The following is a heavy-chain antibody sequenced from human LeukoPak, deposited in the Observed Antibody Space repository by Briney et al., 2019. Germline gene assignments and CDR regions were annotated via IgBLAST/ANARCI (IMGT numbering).Heavy chain of an antibody. D-gene: IGHD1-26*01. CDR1: GFTFSSYA. CDR2: ISGSGGST. CDR3: ANSRGARVLRPTYYFDY. J-gene: IGHJ4*02. V-gene: IGHV3-23*01. Sequence: PGGSLRLSCAASGFTFSSYAMSWVRQAPGKGLEWVSAISGSGGSTYYADSVKGRFTISRDNSKNTLYLQMNSLRAEDTAVYYCANSRGARVLRPTYYFDYWGQRTLVTVSS.